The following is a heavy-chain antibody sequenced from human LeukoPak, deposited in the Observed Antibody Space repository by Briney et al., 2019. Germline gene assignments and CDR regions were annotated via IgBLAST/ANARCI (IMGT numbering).Heavy chain of an antibody. D-gene: IGHD2-2*01. CDR2: IYTSGST. CDR1: GGSISSGSYY. J-gene: IGHJ5*02. V-gene: IGHV4-61*02. CDR3: ARAVPAALVSRWFDP. Sequence: SETLSLTCTVSGGSISSGSYYWSWIRQPAGKGLEWFGRIYTSGSTNYSPSLKSRVTISADTSENQFSLKLSSVTAADTAVYYCARAVPAALVSRWFDPWGQGTLVTVSS.